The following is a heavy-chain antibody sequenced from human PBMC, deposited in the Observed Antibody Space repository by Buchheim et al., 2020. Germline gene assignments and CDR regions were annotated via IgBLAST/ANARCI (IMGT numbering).Heavy chain of an antibody. J-gene: IGHJ1*01. CDR3: ARGGEEGSSGWYTSH. CDR1: GYTFTSYY. V-gene: IGHV1-46*01. Sequence: QVQLVQSGAEVKKPGASVKVSCKASGYTFTSYYMHWVRQAPGQGLEWMRIIDPSGTAPTYARKFQGRISMTRDTSTSTLYMDVRSLRSEDTAVYYCARGGEEGSSGWYTSHWGQGTL. CDR2: IDPSGTAP. D-gene: IGHD6-19*01.